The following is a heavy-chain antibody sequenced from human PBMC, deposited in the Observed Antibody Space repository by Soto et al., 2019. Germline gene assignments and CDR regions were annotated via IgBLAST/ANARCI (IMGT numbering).Heavy chain of an antibody. D-gene: IGHD2-21*02. V-gene: IGHV4-34*01. CDR2: INHSGST. J-gene: IGHJ4*02. Sequence: SETLSLTCAVYGGSFSGYYWSWIRQPPGKGLEWIGEINHSGSTNYNRSLKSRVNISVDTSKNQFSLKLSSVTAADTAVYYCARFVVVTAIDYWGQGTLVTVSS. CDR1: GGSFSGYY. CDR3: ARFVVVTAIDY.